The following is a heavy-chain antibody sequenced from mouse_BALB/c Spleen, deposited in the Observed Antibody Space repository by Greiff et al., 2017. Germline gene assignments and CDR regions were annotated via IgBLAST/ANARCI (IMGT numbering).Heavy chain of an antibody. D-gene: IGHD1-2*01. CDR3: ARSPLLRGDWYFDV. J-gene: IGHJ1*01. V-gene: IGHV5-17*02. Sequence: EVKLVESGGGLVQPGGSRKLSCAASGFTFSSFGMHWVRQAPEKGLEWVAYISSGSSTIYYADTVKGRFTISRDNPKNTLFLQMTSLRSEDTAMYYCARSPLLRGDWYFDVWGAGTTVTVSS. CDR1: GFTFSSFG. CDR2: ISSGSSTI.